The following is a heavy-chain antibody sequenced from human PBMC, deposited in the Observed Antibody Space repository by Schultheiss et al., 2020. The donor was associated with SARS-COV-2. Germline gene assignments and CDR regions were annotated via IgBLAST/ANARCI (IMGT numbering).Heavy chain of an antibody. J-gene: IGHJ4*02. D-gene: IGHD4/OR15-4a*01. CDR3: ARAQGADY. CDR1: GFTFDDYA. V-gene: IGHV3-9*01. CDR2: ISWNSGSI. Sequence: GGSLRLSCAASGFTFDDYAMHWVRQAPGKGLEWVSGISWNSGSIGYADSVKGRFTISRDNAKNSLYLQMNSLRAEDTAVYYCARAQGADYWGQGTLVTVSS.